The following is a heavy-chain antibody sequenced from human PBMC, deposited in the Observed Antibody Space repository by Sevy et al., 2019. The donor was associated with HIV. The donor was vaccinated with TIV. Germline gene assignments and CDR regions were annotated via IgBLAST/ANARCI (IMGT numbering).Heavy chain of an antibody. J-gene: IGHJ4*02. CDR1: GFTFSSYG. CDR3: AATVVGTKNSYCSGGSCSPSFDY. D-gene: IGHD2-15*01. V-gene: IGHV3-33*01. CDR2: IWYDGSNK. Sequence: GGSLRLSCAASGFTFSSYGMHWVRQAPGKGLEWVAVIWYDGSNKYYADSVKGRFTISRDNSKNTLYLQMNSLGAEDTAVYYCAATVVGTKNSYCSGGSCSPSFDYWGQGTLVTVSS.